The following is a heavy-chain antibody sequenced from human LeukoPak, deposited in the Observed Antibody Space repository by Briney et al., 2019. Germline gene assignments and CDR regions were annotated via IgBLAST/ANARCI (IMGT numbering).Heavy chain of an antibody. D-gene: IGHD1/OR15-1a*01. Sequence: SETLSLTCTVSGDSISSGDHYWSWIRQPPGKGLEWIGYIHYSGSTYYNPSLKSRVIISVDMSKNQFSLSLNSLTAADSAVYYCARAAADENSWYFSDYRGQGTLVTVSS. J-gene: IGHJ4*02. CDR2: IHYSGST. CDR1: GDSISSGDHY. CDR3: ARAAADENSWYFSDY. V-gene: IGHV4-30-4*01.